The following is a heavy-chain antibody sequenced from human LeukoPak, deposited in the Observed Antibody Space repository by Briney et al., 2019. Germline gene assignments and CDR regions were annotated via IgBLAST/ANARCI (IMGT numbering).Heavy chain of an antibody. CDR3: ARSSDCSSTSCYGGALNY. V-gene: IGHV1-2*02. J-gene: IGHJ4*02. Sequence: ASVKVSCTASGYTFTGYYMHWVRQAPGQGLEWMGWINPNSGGTNYAQKFQGRVTMTRDTSISTAYMELSRLRSDDTAVYYCARSSDCSSTSCYGGALNYWGQGTLVTVSS. CDR1: GYTFTGYY. CDR2: INPNSGGT. D-gene: IGHD2-2*01.